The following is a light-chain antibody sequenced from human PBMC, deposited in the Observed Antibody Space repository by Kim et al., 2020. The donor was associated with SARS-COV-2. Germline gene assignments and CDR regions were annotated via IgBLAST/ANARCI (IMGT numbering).Light chain of an antibody. V-gene: IGLV3-21*04. Sequence: SYELTQSPSVSVAPGKTATITCGGNNIGSKNVHGYQQKPGQAPVLVIYYNSDRPSGIPERFSCSNSGNTATLTISRVEAGDEADYHCQVWDTSSDHYVFVTGTKVTVL. CDR1: NIGSKN. CDR3: QVWDTSSDHYV. CDR2: YNS. J-gene: IGLJ1*01.